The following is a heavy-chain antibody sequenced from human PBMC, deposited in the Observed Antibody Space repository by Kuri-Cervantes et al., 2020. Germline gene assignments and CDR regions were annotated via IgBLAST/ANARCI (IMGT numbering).Heavy chain of an antibody. Sequence: ASVKVSCKASGYTFTSYYMHWVRQAPGQGLEWMGIINPSGGSTSYAQKFQGRVTMTRDTSTSTVYMELSSLRSEDTAVYYCVSVVTPLYAFDIWGQGTMVTVSS. D-gene: IGHD4-23*01. CDR3: VSVVTPLYAFDI. CDR2: INPSGGST. V-gene: IGHV1-46*01. J-gene: IGHJ3*02. CDR1: GYTFTSYY.